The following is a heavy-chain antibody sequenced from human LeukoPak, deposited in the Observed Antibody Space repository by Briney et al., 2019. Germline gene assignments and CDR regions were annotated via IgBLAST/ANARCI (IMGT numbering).Heavy chain of an antibody. Sequence: SETLSLTCTVCGGSISSYYWSWIRQPPGKGLEWIGYIYYSGSTNYNPSLKSRVTISVDTSKNQFSLKLSSVTAAETAVYYCARSPDYGDYFDYWGQGTLVTVSS. V-gene: IGHV4-59*01. CDR1: GGSISSYY. CDR3: ARSPDYGDYFDY. CDR2: IYYSGST. J-gene: IGHJ4*02. D-gene: IGHD4-17*01.